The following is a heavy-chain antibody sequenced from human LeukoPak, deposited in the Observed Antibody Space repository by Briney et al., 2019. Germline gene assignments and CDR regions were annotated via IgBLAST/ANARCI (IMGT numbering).Heavy chain of an antibody. CDR3: AREVPSAVFDY. CDR1: GFTFSGDW. D-gene: IGHD2-2*01. Sequence: GGSLRLSCAASGFTFSGDWMSWVRQAPGKGLEWVASINQDGSAKYYVDSVKGRFTISRDNAENSLYLQMSSLRAEDTAVYYCAREVPSAVFDYWGQGTLVTVSS. CDR2: INQDGSAK. J-gene: IGHJ4*02. V-gene: IGHV3-7*01.